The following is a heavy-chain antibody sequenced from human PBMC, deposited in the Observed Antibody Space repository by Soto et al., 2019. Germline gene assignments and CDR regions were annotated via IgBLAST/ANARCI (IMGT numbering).Heavy chain of an antibody. CDR3: AREGYCSGGSCYEAAFDI. D-gene: IGHD2-15*01. V-gene: IGHV4-59*01. J-gene: IGHJ3*02. CDR1: DGSISSYY. CDR2: IYYSGST. Sequence: SETLSLTCTVSDGSISSYYWSWIRQPPGKGLEWIGYIYYSGSTNYNPSLKSRVTISVDTSKNQFSLKLSSVTAADTAVYYCAREGYCSGGSCYEAAFDIWGQGTMVTVSS.